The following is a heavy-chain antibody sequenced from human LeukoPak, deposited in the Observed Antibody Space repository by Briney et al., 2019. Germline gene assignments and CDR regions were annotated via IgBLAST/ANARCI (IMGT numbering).Heavy chain of an antibody. CDR3: ARGRRYCSGGRCYSKANYYYYYMYV. V-gene: IGHV3-53*01. CDR2: IYSGGST. J-gene: IGHJ6*03. D-gene: IGHD2-15*01. CDR1: GFTVSSNY. Sequence: KPGESLRLSCAASGFTVSSNYINSVRQAPGRGLEWVSVIYSGGSTYNADSVKGRFTISRDNSKNTLYLQINSLRAEDRDVYYCARGRRYCSGGRCYSKANYYYYYMYVWGKGTTVTISS.